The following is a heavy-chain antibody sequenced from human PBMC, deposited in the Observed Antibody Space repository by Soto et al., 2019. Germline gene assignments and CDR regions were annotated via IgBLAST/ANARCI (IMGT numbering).Heavy chain of an antibody. J-gene: IGHJ6*01. D-gene: IGHD3-10*01. CDR3: ATVTTRGAEFYGMDV. CDR2: IIPIFGTA. V-gene: IGHV1-69*01. CDR1: GGTFSSYA. Sequence: QVQLVQSGAEVKKPGSSVKVSCKASGGTFSSYAISWVRQAPGQGLEWMGGIIPIFGTANYAQKFQGRDSITADEPTCTAYMELSSLKSEDMGVYYCATVTTRGAEFYGMDVWGQLATVTDSS.